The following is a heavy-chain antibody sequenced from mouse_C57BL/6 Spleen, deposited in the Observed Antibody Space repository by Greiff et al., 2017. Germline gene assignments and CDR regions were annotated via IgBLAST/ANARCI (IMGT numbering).Heavy chain of an antibody. CDR1: GYSITSGYY. D-gene: IGHD2-4*01. Sequence: EVQLVESGPGLVKPSQSLSLTCSVTGYSITSGYYWNWIRQFPGNKLEWMGYISYDGSNNYNPSLKNRISITRDTSKNQFFLKLNSVTTEDTATYYCARGYYYDYDGYWYFDVWGTGTTVTVSS. CDR3: ARGYYYDYDGYWYFDV. V-gene: IGHV3-6*01. J-gene: IGHJ1*03. CDR2: ISYDGSN.